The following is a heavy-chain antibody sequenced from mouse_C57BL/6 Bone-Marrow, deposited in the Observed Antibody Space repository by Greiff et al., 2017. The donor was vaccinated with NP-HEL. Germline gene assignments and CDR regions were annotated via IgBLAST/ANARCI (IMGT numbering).Heavy chain of an antibody. D-gene: IGHD1-1*01. V-gene: IGHV1-52*01. CDR1: GYTFTSYW. J-gene: IGHJ1*03. CDR3: ARFDYYGRTHWYFDV. Sequence: QVQLQQPGAELVRPGSSVKLSCKASGYTFTSYWMHWVKQRPIQGLEWIGNIDPSDSETHYNQKFKDKATLTVDKSSSTAYMQLSSLTSEDSAVYYCARFDYYGRTHWYFDVWGTGTTVTVSS. CDR2: IDPSDSET.